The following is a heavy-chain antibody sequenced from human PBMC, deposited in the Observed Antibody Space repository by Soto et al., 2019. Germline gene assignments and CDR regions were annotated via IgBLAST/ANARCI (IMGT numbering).Heavy chain of an antibody. CDR1: GFTFNYYW. J-gene: IGHJ4*02. CDR2: IQSDGSSP. Sequence: EVQLVESGGGLVQPGGSLRLSCVASGFTFNYYWMHWVRQAPGTGLVWVSRIQSDGSSPYCVVSVKGRFTISRDNAKNTLYLQMNNRRAENLAVYDCARWGDPDYWGQGTLVTVSS. CDR3: ARWGDPDY. V-gene: IGHV3-74*01. D-gene: IGHD2-21*02.